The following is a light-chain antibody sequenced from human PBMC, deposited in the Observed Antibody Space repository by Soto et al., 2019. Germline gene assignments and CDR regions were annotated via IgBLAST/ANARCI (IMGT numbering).Light chain of an antibody. J-gene: IGKJ3*01. V-gene: IGKV3-20*01. Sequence: EIVLTQSPGTLSLSPGERANLSCRASQSVSSSYLAWYQQKPGQAPRLLIYGASSRATGIPDRFSGSVSGTDFTLTISRLEPEDSAVYYCQQYGSSSFTFGPGTKVDIK. CDR1: QSVSSSY. CDR3: QQYGSSSFT. CDR2: GAS.